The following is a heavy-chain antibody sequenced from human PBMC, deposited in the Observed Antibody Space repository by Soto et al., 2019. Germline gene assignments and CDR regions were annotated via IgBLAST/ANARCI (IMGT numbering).Heavy chain of an antibody. Sequence: SVKVSCKASGDTFSSYAISWVRQAPGKGLEWMGKIIPTFGRTNYAQKFQGRLTISADDSTSTAYMELSRLRSDDTAVYYCARSDFISYGMDVWGQGTTVTVSS. V-gene: IGHV1-69*13. CDR3: ARSDFISYGMDV. D-gene: IGHD3-3*01. CDR1: GDTFSSYA. J-gene: IGHJ6*02. CDR2: IIPTFGRT.